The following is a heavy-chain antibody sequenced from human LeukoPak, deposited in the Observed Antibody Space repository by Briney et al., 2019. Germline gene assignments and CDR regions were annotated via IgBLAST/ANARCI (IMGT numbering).Heavy chain of an antibody. J-gene: IGHJ4*02. Sequence: GGSLRLSCAASGLTFSNYDMNWVRQAPGKGLEWVAGVSGSGADTYYADSVKGRFTISRDNSKNTLYLQMNSLRAEDTAVYYCAKTTSLPIGFDYWGQGTLVTVSS. CDR3: AKTTSLPIGFDY. CDR2: VSGSGADT. CDR1: GLTFSNYD. V-gene: IGHV3-23*01. D-gene: IGHD1-14*01.